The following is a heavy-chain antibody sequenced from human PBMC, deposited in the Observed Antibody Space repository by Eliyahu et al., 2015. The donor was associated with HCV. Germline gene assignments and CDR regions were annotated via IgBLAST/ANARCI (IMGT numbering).Heavy chain of an antibody. J-gene: IGHJ6*02. D-gene: IGHD6-13*01. Sequence: QVQLQESGPGLVKPSQTLSLTCTVSGGSISXGXYXWXXNRQHPGKGLEWIGYINYSGSTYYNPSLKSRVTISVDTSKNQFSLKLSSVTAADTAVYYCARDKAIAAAGTFGYYYYGMDVWGQGTTVTVSS. CDR1: GGSISXGXYX. V-gene: IGHV4-31*03. CDR3: ARDKAIAAAGTFGYYYYGMDV. CDR2: INYSGST.